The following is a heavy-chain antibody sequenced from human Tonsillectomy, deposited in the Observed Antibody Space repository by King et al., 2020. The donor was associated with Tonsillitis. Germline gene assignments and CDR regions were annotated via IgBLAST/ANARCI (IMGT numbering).Heavy chain of an antibody. J-gene: IGHJ4*02. CDR1: GYTFTSYD. Sequence: VQLVESGAEVKKPGASVTVSCKASGYTFTSYDINWVRQATGQGLEWMGWMNPNSGKTGYAQKFQGRVTMTRNTSIRTAYLELTSLRSDDTAVYFCASIGHLVAGNYWGQGTLVTVSS. V-gene: IGHV1-8*01. CDR2: MNPNSGKT. CDR3: ASIGHLVAGNY. D-gene: IGHD6-19*01.